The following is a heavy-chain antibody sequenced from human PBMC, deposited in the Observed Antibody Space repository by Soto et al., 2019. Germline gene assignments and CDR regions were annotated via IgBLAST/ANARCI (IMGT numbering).Heavy chain of an antibody. J-gene: IGHJ5*02. CDR2: IYYSGST. Sequence: TSETLSLTCTVSGGSISSGGYYWSWIRQHPGKGLEWIGYIYYSGSTYYNPSLKSRVTISVDTSKNQFSLKLSSVTAADTAVYYCARHSTRYFDWLSPNWFDPWGQGTLVTVSS. CDR1: GGSISSGGYY. D-gene: IGHD3-9*01. CDR3: ARHSTRYFDWLSPNWFDP. V-gene: IGHV4-39*01.